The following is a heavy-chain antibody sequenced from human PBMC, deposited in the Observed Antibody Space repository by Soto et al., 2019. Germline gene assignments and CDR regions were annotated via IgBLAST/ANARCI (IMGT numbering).Heavy chain of an antibody. V-gene: IGHV4-30-2*01. CDR1: GGSISSGGYS. CDR2: IYHSGST. Sequence: PSETLSLTCAVSGGSISSGGYSWSWIRQPPGKGLEWIGYIYHSGSTYYNPSLKSRVTISVDRSKNQFSLKLSSVTAADTAVYYCARGSDTAMPDFDYWGQGTLVTVSS. D-gene: IGHD5-18*01. CDR3: ARGSDTAMPDFDY. J-gene: IGHJ4*02.